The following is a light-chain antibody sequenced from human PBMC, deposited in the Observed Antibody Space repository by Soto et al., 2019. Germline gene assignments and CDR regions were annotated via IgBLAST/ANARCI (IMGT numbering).Light chain of an antibody. CDR2: DAS. V-gene: IGKV3-15*01. CDR3: QQYNNWPYT. CDR1: QSVGSN. J-gene: IGKJ2*01. Sequence: EIVLTHSPATLSVSPGESATLSCRASQSVGSNLAWYQQRPGQPPRLLIYDASTRAADIPARFSGGGSGTEFTLSSSSRQAEDFAVYYCQQYNNWPYTFGQGTKLQIK.